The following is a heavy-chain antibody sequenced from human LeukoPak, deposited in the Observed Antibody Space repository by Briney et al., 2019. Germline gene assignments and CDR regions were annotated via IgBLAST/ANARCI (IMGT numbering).Heavy chain of an antibody. CDR2: INPNSGGT. D-gene: IGHD2-2*01. CDR1: GYTFTGYY. V-gene: IGHV1-2*02. Sequence: ASVKVSCKASGYTFTGYYMHWVRQAPGQGLEWMGWINPNSGGTNYAQKFQGRVTMTRDTSISTAYMELSRLRSDDTAVYYCARIPKYDGVPAAPFDYWGQGTLVTVSS. CDR3: ARIPKYDGVPAAPFDY. J-gene: IGHJ4*02.